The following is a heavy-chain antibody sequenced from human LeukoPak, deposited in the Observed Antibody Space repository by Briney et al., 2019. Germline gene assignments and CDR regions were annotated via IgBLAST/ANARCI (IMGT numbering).Heavy chain of an antibody. V-gene: IGHV3-30*02. Sequence: GGSLRLSCAPSGFTFSSYGMHWVRQAPGKGLEWVAFIRYDGSDKHYADSVKGRFTTSRDNSKDTLYLQMNNLEAEDTAVYYCAKDLELAPFDYWGQGTLVTVSS. CDR2: IRYDGSDK. J-gene: IGHJ4*02. CDR1: GFTFSSYG. CDR3: AKDLELAPFDY. D-gene: IGHD1-26*01.